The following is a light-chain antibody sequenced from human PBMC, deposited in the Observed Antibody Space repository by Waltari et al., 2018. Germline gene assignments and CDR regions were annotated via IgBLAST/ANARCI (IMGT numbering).Light chain of an antibody. CDR3: QSAAGSVTV. J-gene: IGLJ3*02. V-gene: IGLV3-25*03. CDR2: NDS. Sequence: SYELTQPPSVSVSPGQTASITCSGDALPKHYAYWYHQKTGPAPVLVMFNDSARPSGIPERFSGSSSGTTATLTISGVQAEDEADYFCQSAAGSVTVFGGGTKLTVL. CDR1: ALPKHY.